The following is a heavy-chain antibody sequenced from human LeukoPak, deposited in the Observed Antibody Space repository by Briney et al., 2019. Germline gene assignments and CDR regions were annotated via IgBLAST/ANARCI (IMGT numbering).Heavy chain of an antibody. D-gene: IGHD1-26*01. Sequence: AGSLTLSCVASGFTFTGHSMHWVRQAPGKGLEWVAVVAHDEKTIFYADSLKGRFTVSRDNSKNTVYLQMNSLRDEDTAVYYCAREKQSGGTPFDYWGQGSLVTVSS. V-gene: IGHV3-30*04. J-gene: IGHJ4*02. CDR2: VAHDEKTI. CDR1: GFTFTGHS. CDR3: AREKQSGGTPFDY.